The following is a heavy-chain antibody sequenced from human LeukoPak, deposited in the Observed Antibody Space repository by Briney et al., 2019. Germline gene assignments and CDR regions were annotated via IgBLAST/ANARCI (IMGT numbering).Heavy chain of an antibody. V-gene: IGHV1-69*05. CDR3: ARSYLVFNWFDP. J-gene: IGHJ5*02. CDR1: GGTFSSYA. Sequence: ASVKVSCKASGGTFSSYAISWVRQAPGQGLEWMGGVIPIFGTTNYTQKWQGRVTFTTDASTTTAYMELSGLRSEDTAVYYCARSYLVFNWFDPWGQGTPVTVSS. CDR2: VIPIFGTT. D-gene: IGHD2-8*01.